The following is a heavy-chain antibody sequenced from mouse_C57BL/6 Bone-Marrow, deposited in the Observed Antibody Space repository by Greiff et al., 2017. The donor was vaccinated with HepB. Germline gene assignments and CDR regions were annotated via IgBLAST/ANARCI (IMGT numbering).Heavy chain of an antibody. Sequence: EVMLVESGGGLVKPGGSLKLSCAASGFTFSDYGMHWVRQAPEKGLEWVAYISSGSSTIYYADTVKGRFTISRDNAKNTLFLQMTRLRTDDTAMYYCARAPSDYYGSSPWFAYWGQGTLVTVSA. D-gene: IGHD1-1*01. CDR2: ISSGSSTI. CDR1: GFTFSDYG. CDR3: ARAPSDYYGSSPWFAY. J-gene: IGHJ3*01. V-gene: IGHV5-17*01.